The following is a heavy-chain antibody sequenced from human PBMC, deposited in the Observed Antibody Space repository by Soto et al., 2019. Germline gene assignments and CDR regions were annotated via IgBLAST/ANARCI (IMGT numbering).Heavy chain of an antibody. V-gene: IGHV3-23*01. Sequence: GGSLRLSCEASGFTFSTSAMSWVRHAPGKGLDWVSTISDSGSTYYADSVKGRFTISRDNSKNTLYLQMNSLRAEDTAVYYCAKGPSSTSSYYFDYWGQGTLVTVSS. J-gene: IGHJ4*02. CDR3: AKGPSSTSSYYFDY. D-gene: IGHD2-2*01. CDR1: GFTFSTSA. CDR2: ISDSGST.